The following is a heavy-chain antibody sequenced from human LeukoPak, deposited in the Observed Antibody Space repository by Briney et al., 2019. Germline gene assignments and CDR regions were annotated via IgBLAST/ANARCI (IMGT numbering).Heavy chain of an antibody. Sequence: SVKVSCKASGGTSSSYALTCVRQAPGHVLELMGGIIPIFGTTDYAQKFQDRLTITADESTSTAYMELSSLRSDDTAVYYCARLEGYSRLGYWGQGTLVTVSS. CDR1: GGTSSSYA. V-gene: IGHV1-69*13. CDR3: ARLEGYSRLGY. D-gene: IGHD6-13*01. J-gene: IGHJ4*02. CDR2: IIPIFGTT.